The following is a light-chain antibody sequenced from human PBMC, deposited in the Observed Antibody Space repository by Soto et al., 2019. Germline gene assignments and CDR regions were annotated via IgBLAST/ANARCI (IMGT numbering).Light chain of an antibody. CDR2: GNS. CDR1: SSTIGAGYD. J-gene: IGLJ1*01. V-gene: IGLV1-40*01. CDR3: QSYDSSLSGFYV. Sequence: QSVLTQPPSVSGAPGRRATISCTGGSSTIGAGYDVHWYQQLPGTAPKLLIYGNSNRPSGVPDRFSGSKSGTSASLAITGLQAEDEADYYCQSYDSSLSGFYVFGTGTKVTVL.